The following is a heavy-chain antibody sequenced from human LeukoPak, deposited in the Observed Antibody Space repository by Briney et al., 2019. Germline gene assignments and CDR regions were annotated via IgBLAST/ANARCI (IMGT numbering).Heavy chain of an antibody. J-gene: IGHJ5*02. V-gene: IGHV3-74*01. CDR2: INSDGSET. CDR3: ARGYRGEVPDPEGGS. Sequence: GGSLRLSCAASGFAFSNYWMHWVRQAPGKGLVWVSRINSDGSETSHADSVKGRFTISRDNAKNTLYLRMNSLRVEDTAVYYCARGYRGEVPDPEGGSWGQGTLVTVSS. D-gene: IGHD1-14*01. CDR1: GFAFSNYW.